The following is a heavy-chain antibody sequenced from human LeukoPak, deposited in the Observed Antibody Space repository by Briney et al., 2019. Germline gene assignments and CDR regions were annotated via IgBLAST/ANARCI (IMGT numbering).Heavy chain of an antibody. V-gene: IGHV3-48*03. J-gene: IGHJ6*04. CDR1: GFTLSSYE. Sequence: GGSLRLSCAASGFTLSSYEMNWVRQAPGTRQEWVSYISSSGSTIYYADSVKGRFTISRDNAKNSLYLQMNSLRAEDTAVYYCARDVWFGEYYYYCMDVWGKGTTVTVSS. CDR2: ISSSGSTI. D-gene: IGHD3-10*01. CDR3: ARDVWFGEYYYYCMDV.